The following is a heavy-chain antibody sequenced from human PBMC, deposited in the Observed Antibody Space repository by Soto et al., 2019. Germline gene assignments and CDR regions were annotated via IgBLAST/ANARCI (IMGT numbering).Heavy chain of an antibody. V-gene: IGHV3-23*01. D-gene: IGHD3-10*01. CDR1: GFTFSSYA. CDR3: AKDGVLLWFGELLSGWYFDL. Sequence: PGGSLRLSCVASGFTFSSYAMSWVRQAPGKGLEWVSAISGSGGSTYYADSVKGRFTISRDNSKNTLYLQMNSLRAEDTAVYYCAKDGVLLWFGELLSGWYFDLWGRGTLVTVSS. CDR2: ISGSGGST. J-gene: IGHJ2*01.